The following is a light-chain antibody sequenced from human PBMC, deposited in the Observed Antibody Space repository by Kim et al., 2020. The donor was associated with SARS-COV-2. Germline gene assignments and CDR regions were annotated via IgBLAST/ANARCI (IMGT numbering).Light chain of an antibody. J-gene: IGKJ2*01. V-gene: IGKV3-15*01. CDR2: GAS. Sequence: EMVMTQSPSTLSMSPGERATLSCRASQSISTNVAWYQQKPGQAPRLLIYGASTRATGIPARFRGSGSGTDFTLTISSLQSEDFAVYYCQQYGSSPPMYTFGQGTKLEI. CDR3: QQYGSSPPMYT. CDR1: QSISTN.